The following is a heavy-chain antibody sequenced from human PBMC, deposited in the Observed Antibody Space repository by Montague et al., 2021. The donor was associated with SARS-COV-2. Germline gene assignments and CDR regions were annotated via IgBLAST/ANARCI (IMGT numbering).Heavy chain of an antibody. CDR3: TKDHGSWSYV. CDR1: GFIFSGSE. CDR2: ISPRGVVI. Sequence: SLRLSCAASGFIFSGSEMNWVRQAPRKGLEWISYISPRGVVISYADSVKGRFTISRDDTKNSLFLQMSGLRVEDTAIYHCTKDHGSWSYVWGQGTLVTVSS. D-gene: IGHD3-10*01. J-gene: IGHJ4*02. V-gene: IGHV3-48*03.